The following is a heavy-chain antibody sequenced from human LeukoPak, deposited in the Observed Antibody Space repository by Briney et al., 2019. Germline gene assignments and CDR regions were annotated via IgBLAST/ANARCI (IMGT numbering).Heavy chain of an antibody. J-gene: IGHJ4*02. D-gene: IGHD3-3*01. Sequence: GGSLRLSCAASGFTFSSYAMSWVRQAPGKGLEWVSAISGSGGSTYYADSVKGRFTISRDNSKNTLYLQMNSLRAEDTAVYYCAKDSHYDFWSGYYLFDYWGQGTLVTVSS. CDR1: GFTFSSYA. V-gene: IGHV3-23*01. CDR2: ISGSGGST. CDR3: AKDSHYDFWSGYYLFDY.